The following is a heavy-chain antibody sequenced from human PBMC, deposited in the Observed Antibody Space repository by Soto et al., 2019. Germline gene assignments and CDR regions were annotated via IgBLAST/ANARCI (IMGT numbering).Heavy chain of an antibody. CDR1: GYTFTTYD. CDR3: ARASMYIWNDH. CDR2: VNPSSGNT. V-gene: IGHV1-8*01. J-gene: IGHJ5*02. Sequence: VQLVQSGAEVKRPGASVKVSCEASGYTFTTYDINWVRRASGQGLEWMGCVNPSSGNTVYAQKFHGRVTMTRDTSISTAYMELSSLKSDDTAIYYCARASMYIWNDHWGQGTLVTVSS. D-gene: IGHD1-20*01.